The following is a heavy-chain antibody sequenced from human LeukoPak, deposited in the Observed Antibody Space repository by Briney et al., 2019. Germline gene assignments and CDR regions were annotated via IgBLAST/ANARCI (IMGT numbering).Heavy chain of an antibody. CDR3: ARDIGVGATFYYYGMDV. Sequence: PGGSLRLSCAASGFTFSSYAMHWVHQAPGKGLEWVAVISYDGSNKYYADSVKGRFTISRDNSKNTLYLQMNSLRAEDTAVYYCARDIGVGATFYYYGMDVWGQGTTVTVSS. CDR2: ISYDGSNK. D-gene: IGHD1-26*01. CDR1: GFTFSSYA. V-gene: IGHV3-30-3*01. J-gene: IGHJ6*02.